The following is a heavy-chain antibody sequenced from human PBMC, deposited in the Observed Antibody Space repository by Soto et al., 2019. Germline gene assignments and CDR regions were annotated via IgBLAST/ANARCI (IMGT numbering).Heavy chain of an antibody. CDR3: ARSRGGYSYGRYYGMDV. D-gene: IGHD5-18*01. Sequence: PEESLKISCNGSGYSFTSYWIGWVRQMPWKGLEWMGIIYPGDSDTRYSPSFQGQVTISADKSISTAYLQWSSLKASDTAMYYCARSRGGYSYGRYYGMDVWGQGTTVTVSS. V-gene: IGHV5-51*01. J-gene: IGHJ6*02. CDR1: GYSFTSYW. CDR2: IYPGDSDT.